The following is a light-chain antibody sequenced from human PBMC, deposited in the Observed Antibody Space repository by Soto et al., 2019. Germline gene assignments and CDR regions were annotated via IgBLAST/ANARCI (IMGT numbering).Light chain of an antibody. Sequence: QSVLTQPASVSGSPGQPITISCTGTSSDIGSYNFVSWYQQHPGKAPKVMIYEGTKRPSGVSDRFSGSKSGNTASLRISGLQAEDEADYYCYSYAGSSTYVFGSGTKLTVL. CDR3: YSYAGSSTYV. CDR2: EGT. V-gene: IGLV2-23*01. CDR1: SSDIGSYNF. J-gene: IGLJ1*01.